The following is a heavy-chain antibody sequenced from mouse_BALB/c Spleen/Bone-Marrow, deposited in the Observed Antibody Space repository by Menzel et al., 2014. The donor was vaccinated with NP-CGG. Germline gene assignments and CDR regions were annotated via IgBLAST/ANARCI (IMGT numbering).Heavy chain of an antibody. CDR3: ARSGRSSGYFDY. Sequence: EVQVVESGGGLVQPGGSRKLSCAASGFTFSSFGMPWVRQAPEKGLEWVAYISSGSSTVYYADKVMGRFTISRDNPKNTLFLQMTSLRSEDTAMYYCARSGRSSGYFDYWGQGTTLTVSS. CDR2: ISSGSSTV. CDR1: GFTFSSFG. J-gene: IGHJ2*01. D-gene: IGHD1-1*01. V-gene: IGHV5-17*02.